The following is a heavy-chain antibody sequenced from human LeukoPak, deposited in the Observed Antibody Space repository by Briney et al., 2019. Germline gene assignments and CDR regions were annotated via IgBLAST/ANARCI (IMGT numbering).Heavy chain of an antibody. CDR1: GGSLTGYY. D-gene: IGHD2-15*01. Sequence: SETLSLTCTVSGGSLTGYYWRWIRQPPGKGLEWIGHINYSGSTKYNPSLNSRVTISVDTSNNQFSLKLSSVTAADTAEYYCARDRGFCSGDSCYTRMDVWGQGTTVTVSS. CDR3: ARDRGFCSGDSCYTRMDV. J-gene: IGHJ6*02. CDR2: INYSGST. V-gene: IGHV4-59*01.